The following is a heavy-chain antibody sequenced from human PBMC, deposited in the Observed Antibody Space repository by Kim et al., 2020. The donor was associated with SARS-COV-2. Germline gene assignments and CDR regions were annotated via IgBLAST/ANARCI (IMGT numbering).Heavy chain of an antibody. CDR2: ISSSSSTI. J-gene: IGHJ4*02. V-gene: IGHV3-48*01. CDR1: GFTFSSYS. D-gene: IGHD1-26*01. Sequence: GGSLRLSCAASGFTFSSYSMNWVRQAPGKGLEWISYISSSSSTIYYADSVKGRFTISRDNAKNSVSLQMNSLRAEDKAVYYCAGRLDYWGQGILVTVSS. CDR3: AGRLDY.